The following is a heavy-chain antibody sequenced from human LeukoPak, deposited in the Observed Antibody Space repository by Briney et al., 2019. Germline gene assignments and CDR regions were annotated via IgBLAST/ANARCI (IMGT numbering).Heavy chain of an antibody. Sequence: PSETLSLTCSVSGGSISSYYWSWIRQPPEKGLEWIGYIHYSGSTSYNPSLKSRVTISVDTSKNQFSLKLSSVTAADTAVYYCARGNDYYYDSSGYYYYFDYWGQGTLVTVSS. V-gene: IGHV4-59*01. J-gene: IGHJ4*02. CDR2: IHYSGST. CDR3: ARGNDYYYDSSGYYYYFDY. D-gene: IGHD3-22*01. CDR1: GGSISSYY.